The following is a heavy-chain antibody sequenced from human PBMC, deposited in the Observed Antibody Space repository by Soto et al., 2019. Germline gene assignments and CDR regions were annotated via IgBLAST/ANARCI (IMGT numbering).Heavy chain of an antibody. CDR2: IYYTGST. CDR3: ASSPVTGIYYAMDV. CDR1: GGSISSGGYY. V-gene: IGHV4-31*03. J-gene: IGHJ6*02. D-gene: IGHD6-19*01. Sequence: SETLSLTGTVSGGSISSGGYYWSWIRQHPGKGLEWIGNIYYTGSTHYDPSLKSRITISLDTSKNQISLKLSSVTAADTAVYYCASSPVTGIYYAMDVWGQGTTVTVSS.